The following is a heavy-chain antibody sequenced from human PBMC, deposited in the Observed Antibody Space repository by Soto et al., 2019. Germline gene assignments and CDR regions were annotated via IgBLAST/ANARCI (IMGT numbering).Heavy chain of an antibody. CDR3: ARSFYYYESGGYRFYFDH. J-gene: IGHJ4*02. Sequence: QVQLQESGPGLVKPSETLSLTCTVSGGSVSSGYYYWSWIRQPPGKGLEWIGYIYYSGSTDYNPSLKSRVTISVDTSKNQFSLKLSSVTAADTAVYYCARSFYYYESGGYRFYFDHWGQGTLATVSS. V-gene: IGHV4-61*01. D-gene: IGHD3-22*01. CDR1: GGSVSSGYYY. CDR2: IYYSGST.